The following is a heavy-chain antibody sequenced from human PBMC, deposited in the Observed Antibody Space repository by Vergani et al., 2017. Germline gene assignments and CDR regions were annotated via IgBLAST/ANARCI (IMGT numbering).Heavy chain of an antibody. CDR3: ASACFCSSTRCYGSFHYYYYMDV. D-gene: IGHD2-2*01. Sequence: QVQLVQSGAEVQKPGASVKVSCKASGYTFTGYYMHWVRQAPGQGLEWMGWSNPNSGGTNYAQKFQGRVTMTRDTSISTAYMELSGLRSDDTAVYYCASACFCSSTRCYGSFHYYYYMDVWGKGTTVTVSS. CDR2: SNPNSGGT. CDR1: GYTFTGYY. J-gene: IGHJ6*03. V-gene: IGHV1-2*02.